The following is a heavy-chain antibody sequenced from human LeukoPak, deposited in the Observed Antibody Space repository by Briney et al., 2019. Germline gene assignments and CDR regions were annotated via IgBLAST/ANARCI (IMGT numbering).Heavy chain of an antibody. Sequence: PSETLSLTCTVSGGSISSSTYYWGWIRQPPGKGLEWIGSIYYSGSTYYNPSLKSRVTISVDTSKNQFSLKVSSVTAADTAVYYCAREYPVRRIAAAGYYYYMDVWGKGTTVTVSS. V-gene: IGHV4-39*07. CDR2: IYYSGST. D-gene: IGHD6-13*01. CDR3: AREYPVRRIAAAGYYYYMDV. J-gene: IGHJ6*03. CDR1: GGSISSSTYY.